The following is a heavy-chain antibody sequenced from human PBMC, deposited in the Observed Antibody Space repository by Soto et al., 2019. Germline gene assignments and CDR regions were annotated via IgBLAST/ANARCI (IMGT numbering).Heavy chain of an antibody. CDR1: GFTFSAYS. J-gene: IGHJ5*01. V-gene: IGHV3-48*02. D-gene: IGHD1-26*01. CDR3: ARGGNNLFDY. Sequence: EVQLVESGGGLVQPGGSLRLSCAASGFTFSAYSMNWVRQAPGQGLEWIAYISRSSSSIFYAASVQGRFSISRDNAKTSLSLQMNSLRDEDTAMYYCARGGNNLFDYWGQGALVTVSS. CDR2: ISRSSSSI.